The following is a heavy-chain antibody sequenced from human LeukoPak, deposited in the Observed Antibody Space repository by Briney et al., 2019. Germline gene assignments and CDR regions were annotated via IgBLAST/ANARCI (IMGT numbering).Heavy chain of an antibody. CDR3: ASEDCGGDCYRNDAFDI. J-gene: IGHJ3*02. Sequence: RGSLRLSCAASGFTFSSYSMIWVRQAPGKGLEWVSSISSSSSYIYYADSVKGRFTISRDNARNSLYLQMNSLRAEDTAVYYCASEDCGGDCYRNDAFDIWGQGTMVTVSS. CDR2: ISSSSSYI. D-gene: IGHD2-21*02. V-gene: IGHV3-21*01. CDR1: GFTFSSYS.